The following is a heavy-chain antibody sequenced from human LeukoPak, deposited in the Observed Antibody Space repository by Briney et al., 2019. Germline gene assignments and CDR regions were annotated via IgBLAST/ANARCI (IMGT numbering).Heavy chain of an antibody. D-gene: IGHD1-26*01. CDR2: IYYSGST. CDR3: ARGRHVGPRWFDP. Sequence: PSETLSLTCTVSGVSISSYYWSWIRQPPGKGLEWIGYIYYSGSTNYNPSLKSRVTISVDTSKNQFSLKLSSVTAADTAVYYCARGRHVGPRWFDPWGQGTLVTVSS. CDR1: GVSISSYY. J-gene: IGHJ5*02. V-gene: IGHV4-59*01.